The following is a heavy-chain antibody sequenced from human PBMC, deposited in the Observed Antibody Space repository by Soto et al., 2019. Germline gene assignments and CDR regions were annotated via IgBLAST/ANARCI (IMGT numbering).Heavy chain of an antibody. J-gene: IGHJ4*02. D-gene: IGHD1-26*01. CDR2: ISYDGSNK. CDR1: GVTFSSYG. CDR3: AKGVTSGTYFLESGYYFDY. V-gene: IGHV3-30*18. Sequence: GGSLRLTCAASGVTFSSYGMHWVRQAPGKGLEWVGVISYDGSNKYYADSVKGQFPTPRDHSKNTLYLQMNRLTAEDTAVYYCAKGVTSGTYFLESGYYFDYWGQGTLVTVSS.